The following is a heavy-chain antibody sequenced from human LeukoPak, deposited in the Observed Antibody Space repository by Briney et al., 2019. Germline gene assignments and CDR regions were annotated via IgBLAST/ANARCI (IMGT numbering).Heavy chain of an antibody. CDR2: IYPGDSDT. CDR3: ARLWAHCSSTSCYTSYYYYYYMDV. Sequence: GASLKISCKGSGYSFTSYWIGWVRQLPGKGLEWMGIIYPGDSDTRYSQSFQGQVTISADKSISTAYLQWSSLKASDTAMYYCARLWAHCSSTSCYTSYYYYYYMDVWGKGTTVTVSS. D-gene: IGHD2-2*02. J-gene: IGHJ6*03. CDR1: GYSFTSYW. V-gene: IGHV5-51*01.